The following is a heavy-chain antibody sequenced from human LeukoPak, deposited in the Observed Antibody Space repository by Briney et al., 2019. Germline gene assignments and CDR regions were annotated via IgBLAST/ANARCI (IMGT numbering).Heavy chain of an antibody. V-gene: IGHV3-23*01. J-gene: IGHJ4*02. CDR2: ISGSGGST. Sequence: GGSLRLSCAASGFTFSSYATSWVRQAPGKGLEWVSAISGSGGSTYYADSVKGRFTISRDNSKNTLYLQMNSLRAEDTAVYYCAKCSYSSSWYFGYWGQGTLVTVSS. D-gene: IGHD6-13*01. CDR3: AKCSYSSSWYFGY. CDR1: GFTFSSYA.